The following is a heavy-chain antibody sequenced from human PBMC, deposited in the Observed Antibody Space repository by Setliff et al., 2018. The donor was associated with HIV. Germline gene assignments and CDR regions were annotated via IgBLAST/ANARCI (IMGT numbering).Heavy chain of an antibody. V-gene: IGHV4-34*01. CDR2: INHSGST. D-gene: IGHD2-2*01. J-gene: IGHJ6*03. CDR3: AGGIVVVPAAMHYYMDV. Sequence: SETLSLTCAVYGGSFSGYYWSWIRQPPGKGLEWIGEINHSGSTNYNPSLKSRVTISVDTSKNQFSLKLSSVTAADTAVHYCAGGIVVVPAAMHYYMDVWGKGTTVTVSS. CDR1: GGSFSGYY.